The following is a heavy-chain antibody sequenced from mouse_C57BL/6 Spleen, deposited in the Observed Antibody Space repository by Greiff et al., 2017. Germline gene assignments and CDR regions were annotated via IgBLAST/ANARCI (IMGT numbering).Heavy chain of an antibody. CDR1: GYTFTSYW. Sequence: VQLQQSGTELVKPGASVKLSCKASGYTFTSYWMHWVKQRPGQGLEWIGNINPSNGGTNYNEKFKSKATMTVDKSSSTAYMQLSSLTSEDSAVYYCAREDSTTDWYFDVWGTGTTVTVSS. CDR2: INPSNGGT. V-gene: IGHV1-53*01. J-gene: IGHJ1*03. CDR3: AREDSTTDWYFDV. D-gene: IGHD2-5*01.